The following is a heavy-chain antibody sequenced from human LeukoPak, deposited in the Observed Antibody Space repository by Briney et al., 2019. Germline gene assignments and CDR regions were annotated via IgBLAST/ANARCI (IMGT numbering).Heavy chain of an antibody. V-gene: IGHV3-23*01. J-gene: IGHJ3*01. CDR1: GFTFSKYA. CDR2: IRADGGGT. Sequence: GGSLRLSCTGSGFTFSKYALIWVRRAPGQALEWISAIRADGGGTSYAAAVKGRFTVSRDNSKNTLYLQMNSPRVEDTAVYYCARDPNGDYIGAFDFWGQGIVVTVSS. D-gene: IGHD2-8*01. CDR3: ARDPNGDYIGAFDF.